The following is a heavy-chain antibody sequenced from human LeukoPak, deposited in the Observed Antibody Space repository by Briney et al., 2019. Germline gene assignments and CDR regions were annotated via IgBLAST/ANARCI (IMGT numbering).Heavy chain of an antibody. CDR3: ASRAIYFDY. D-gene: IGHD3-3*01. CDR2: MKHDGSEK. CDR1: GFTFSAYW. J-gene: IGHJ4*02. V-gene: IGHV3-7*01. Sequence: GGSLRLSCAASGFTFSAYWMSWVRQAPGKGLEWVASMKHDGSEKYYVDSVKGRFTISRDNAKTSLYLQMNSLRAEDTAVYYRASRAIYFDYWGQGTLVTVSS.